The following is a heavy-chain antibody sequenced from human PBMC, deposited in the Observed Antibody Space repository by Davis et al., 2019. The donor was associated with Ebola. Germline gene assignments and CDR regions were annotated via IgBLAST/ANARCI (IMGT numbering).Heavy chain of an antibody. CDR2: INHSGST. V-gene: IGHV4-34*01. Sequence: PSETLSLTCAVYGGSFSGYYWSWIRQPPGKGLEWIGEINHSGSTNYNPSLKSRVTVSVDTSKNQFSLKLSSVTAADTAVYYCARGAKGYCSSTSCRYWYFDLWGRGTLVTVSS. J-gene: IGHJ2*01. CDR3: ARGAKGYCSSTSCRYWYFDL. D-gene: IGHD2-2*01. CDR1: GGSFSGYY.